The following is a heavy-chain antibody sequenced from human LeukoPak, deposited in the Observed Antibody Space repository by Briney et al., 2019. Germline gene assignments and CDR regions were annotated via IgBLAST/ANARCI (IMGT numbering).Heavy chain of an antibody. CDR2: IYYSGST. CDR3: ARSPYYYYYGTDV. J-gene: IGHJ6*02. CDR1: GGSISSYY. Sequence: SETLSLTCTVSGGSISSYYWSWIRQPPGKGLDWIGYIYYSGSTNYNPSLKSRVTISVDTSKNQFSLKLSSVTAADTAVYYCARSPYYYYYGTDVWGQGTTVTVSS. V-gene: IGHV4-59*01.